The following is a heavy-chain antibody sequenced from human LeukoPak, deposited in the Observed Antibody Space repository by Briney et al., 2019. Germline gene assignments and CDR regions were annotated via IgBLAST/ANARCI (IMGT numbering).Heavy chain of an antibody. V-gene: IGHV4-39*06. D-gene: IGHD6-19*01. CDR2: MYYSGST. J-gene: IGHJ4*02. CDR3: ARSPMGDYSSGWYSWYYFDY. CDR1: GGSISSSGYY. Sequence: SETLSLTCTVSGGSISSSGYYWGWIRQPPGKGLEWIGSMYYSGSTHYNPSLKSRVTISVDTSKNHFPLKLSSVTAADTAVYYCARSPMGDYSSGWYSWYYFDYWGQGTLVTVSS.